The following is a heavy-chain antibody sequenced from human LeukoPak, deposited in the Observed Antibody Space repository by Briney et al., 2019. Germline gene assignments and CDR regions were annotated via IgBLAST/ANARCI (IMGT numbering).Heavy chain of an antibody. CDR2: IYYSGST. Sequence: SETLSLTCTVSGGSISSGDYYWSWIRQPPGKGLEWIGYIYYSGSTYYNPSLKSRVTISVDTSKNQFSLKLSSVTAADTAVYYCARDLGFGYCSSTSCHRGSSGFDYWGQGTLVTVSS. V-gene: IGHV4-30-4*01. D-gene: IGHD2-2*02. CDR1: GGSISSGDYY. J-gene: IGHJ4*02. CDR3: ARDLGFGYCSSTSCHRGSSGFDY.